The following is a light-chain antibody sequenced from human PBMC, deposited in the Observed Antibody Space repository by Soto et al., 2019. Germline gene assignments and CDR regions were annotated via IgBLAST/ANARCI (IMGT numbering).Light chain of an antibody. Sequence: EVVMTQSPATLSVSPGERATLSCRASQSVSINLAWYQQKPGQAPRLLLFGASTRATGIPARCSGSGSGTEFTLTISSLQSEDFAVYYCHQYNNWPPWTFGQGTEVEIK. J-gene: IGKJ1*01. CDR1: QSVSIN. CDR2: GAS. V-gene: IGKV3-15*01. CDR3: HQYNNWPPWT.